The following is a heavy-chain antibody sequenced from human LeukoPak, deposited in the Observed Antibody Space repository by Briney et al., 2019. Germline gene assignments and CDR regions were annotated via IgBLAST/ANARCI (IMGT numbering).Heavy chain of an antibody. J-gene: IGHJ3*01. CDR3: ARVSGEYCSSTTCYGAAFDF. D-gene: IGHD2-2*01. CDR2: ISSSDSAI. Sequence: GGSLRLSCAASGFTFSSYEMNWVRQAPGNGLEWVSYISSSDSAIYYADSVKGRFTISRDNAKNSLYLQMNSLRAEDTAIYYCARVSGEYCSSTTCYGAAFDFWGQGTMVTVSS. CDR1: GFTFSSYE. V-gene: IGHV3-48*03.